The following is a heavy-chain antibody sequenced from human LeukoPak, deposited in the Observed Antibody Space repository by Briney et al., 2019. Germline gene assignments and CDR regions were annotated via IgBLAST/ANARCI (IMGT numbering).Heavy chain of an antibody. CDR3: VRAGYRDAYNL. Sequence: GGSLGLSCAASGFDFNTYWMDWVRQVPGKGLVWVSRINSDGTNTIYADSVKGRFTISRDNAKNTLSLQMTSLRAEDTAVYYCVRAGYRDAYNLWGQGTLVTVSS. V-gene: IGHV3-74*01. CDR1: GFDFNTYW. J-gene: IGHJ4*02. CDR2: INSDGTNT. D-gene: IGHD5-24*01.